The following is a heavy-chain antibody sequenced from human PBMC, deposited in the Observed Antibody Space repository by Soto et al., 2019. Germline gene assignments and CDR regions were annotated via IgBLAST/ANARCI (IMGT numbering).Heavy chain of an antibody. CDR3: ARDPRPYQLLRVWYFDL. CDR1: GGSISSGGYY. CDR2: IYYSGST. D-gene: IGHD2-2*01. Sequence: QVQLQESGPGLVKPSQTPSLTCTVSGGSISSGGYYWSWIRQHPGKGLEWIGYIYYSGSTYYNPSLKSRVTISVDTSKNQFSLKLSSVTAADTAVYYCARDPRPYQLLRVWYFDLWGRGTLVTVSS. J-gene: IGHJ2*01. V-gene: IGHV4-31*03.